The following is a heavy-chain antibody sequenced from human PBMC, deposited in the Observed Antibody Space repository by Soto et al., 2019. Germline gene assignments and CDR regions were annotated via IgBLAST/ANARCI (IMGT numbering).Heavy chain of an antibody. Sequence: ASVKVSCKASGYTFTGYYMHWVRQAPGQGLEWMGWINPNSGGTNYAQKFQGWVTMTRDTSISTAYMELSRLRSDDTAVYYCARDLTIFGVVPYYYGMDVWGQGTTVTVSS. CDR3: ARDLTIFGVVPYYYGMDV. J-gene: IGHJ6*02. CDR2: INPNSGGT. V-gene: IGHV1-2*04. D-gene: IGHD3-3*01. CDR1: GYTFTGYY.